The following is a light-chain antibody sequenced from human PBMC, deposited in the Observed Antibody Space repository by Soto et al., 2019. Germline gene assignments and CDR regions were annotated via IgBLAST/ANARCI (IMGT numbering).Light chain of an antibody. J-gene: IGLJ2*01. CDR2: DVS. V-gene: IGLV2-11*01. CDR1: SSDVGGYKY. Sequence: QSALTQPRSVSGSPGQSVTISCTGTSSDVGGYKYVSWYQQHPGKAPKLMIYDVSKRPSGVPDRFSGSKSGNTASLTISGLQAEDEADYYCCSYAGSRALFGGGTKLTVL. CDR3: CSYAGSRAL.